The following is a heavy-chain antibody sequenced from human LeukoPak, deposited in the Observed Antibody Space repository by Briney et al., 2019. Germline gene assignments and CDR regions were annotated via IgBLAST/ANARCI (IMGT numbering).Heavy chain of an antibody. V-gene: IGHV1-18*01. CDR1: GYTFTSYG. J-gene: IGHJ4*02. CDR3: ARDPRFGLLWFGELFLYY. Sequence: ASVKVSCKASGYTFTSYGISWVRQAPGQGLEWMGWISAYNGNTNYAQKLQGRVTMTTDTSTSTAYMELRSLRSDDTAVYYCARDPRFGLLWFGELFLYYWGQGTLVTVSS. D-gene: IGHD3-10*01. CDR2: ISAYNGNT.